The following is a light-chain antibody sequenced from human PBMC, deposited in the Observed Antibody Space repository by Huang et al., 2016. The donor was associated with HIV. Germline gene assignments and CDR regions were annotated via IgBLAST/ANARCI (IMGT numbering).Light chain of an antibody. CDR3: QQYFLTPPLT. V-gene: IGKV1-NL1*01. J-gene: IGKJ1*01. CDR2: AVS. Sequence: DIQLTQSPSSLSASIGDRVTITCRASQDISDSLAWYQQQPGKAPELLIYAVSRLETGVPSRFSGSGSGTAYTLTITSLQPEDFATYYCQQYFLTPPLTFGQGTKLETK. CDR1: QDISDS.